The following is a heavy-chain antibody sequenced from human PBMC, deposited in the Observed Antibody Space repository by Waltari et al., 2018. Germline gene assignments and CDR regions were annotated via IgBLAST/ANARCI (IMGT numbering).Heavy chain of an antibody. CDR1: GFTLAGSG. CDR3: AKGTTNIDY. Sequence: EVQLLVSGGGLIQPGGSLRLSCPASGFTLAGSGMTWVRQAPGQGLEWVSGISMSGGSTDYADSVKGRFIISRDNSKNRVFLQMNSLRAEDSAVYYCAKGTTNIDYWGQGTLVTVSS. J-gene: IGHJ4*02. V-gene: IGHV3-23*01. CDR2: ISMSGGST. D-gene: IGHD2-8*01.